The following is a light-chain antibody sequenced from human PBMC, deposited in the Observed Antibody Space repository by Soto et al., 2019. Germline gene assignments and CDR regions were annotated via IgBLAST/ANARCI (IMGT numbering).Light chain of an antibody. CDR1: QSVLYSSNNKNY. V-gene: IGKV4-1*01. CDR2: WAS. J-gene: IGKJ4*01. Sequence: DIVMTQSPDSLAVSLGERATINCKSSQSVLYSSNNKNYLAWYQQKPGQPPKLLIYWASTRESGVPDRFSGGGSGTDFTLTITSLEPEDFAVYYCHQRSNWPLTFGGGTKVEIK. CDR3: HQRSNWPLT.